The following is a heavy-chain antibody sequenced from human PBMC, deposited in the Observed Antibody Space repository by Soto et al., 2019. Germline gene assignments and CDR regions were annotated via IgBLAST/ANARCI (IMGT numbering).Heavy chain of an antibody. J-gene: IGHJ4*02. CDR2: VYSGGAT. V-gene: IGHV3-53*05. CDR1: GFSVSRNY. Sequence: QLVGTGGGLIQPRTSLTFSWAASGFSVSRNYMTWVRQAPGKGLEWVSFVYSGGATFYADSVKGRFILSRDDSQNTMYLQMNNLRAEDTAVYYCARVPGRLWGRGTLVTVAS. D-gene: IGHD3-10*01. CDR3: ARVPGRL.